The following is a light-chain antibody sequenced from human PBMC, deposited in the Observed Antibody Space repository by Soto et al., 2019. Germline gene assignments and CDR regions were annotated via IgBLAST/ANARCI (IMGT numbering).Light chain of an antibody. CDR3: KSYAGSNTYV. CDR2: EVI. CDR1: KNDIGVYDF. V-gene: IGLV2-8*01. Sequence: HSALTQPPSASGSPGQSVTISCTGTKNDIGVYDFVSWYQHHPGKAPRPIIYEVIQRPSGVPDRFSGSKSGNTASLTVSGLQAADEADYFCKSYAGSNTYVFGSGTKLTVL. J-gene: IGLJ1*01.